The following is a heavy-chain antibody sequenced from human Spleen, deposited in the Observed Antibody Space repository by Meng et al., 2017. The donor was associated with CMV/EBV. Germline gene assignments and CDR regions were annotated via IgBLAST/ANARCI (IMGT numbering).Heavy chain of an antibody. Sequence: GESLKISCAASGFTFSSYRMNWVRQAPGKGLECVSSISSSSSYIYYADSVKGRFTISRDNAKKSLYLQMNSLRADDTAVYFCARDIGSNLFFDYWGQGSLVTVSS. V-gene: IGHV3-21*01. CDR3: ARDIGSNLFFDY. J-gene: IGHJ4*02. CDR2: ISSSSSYI. D-gene: IGHD6-13*01. CDR1: GFTFSSYR.